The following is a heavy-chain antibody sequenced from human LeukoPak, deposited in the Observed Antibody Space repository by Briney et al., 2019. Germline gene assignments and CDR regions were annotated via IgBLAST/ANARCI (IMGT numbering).Heavy chain of an antibody. CDR1: GYTFTGYY. J-gene: IGHJ4*02. V-gene: IGHV1-2*02. Sequence: GASVKVSCKASGYTFTGYYFHWVRQAPGQGLEWMGWLNPNSGGTNYAQKFQGRVTMTRDTSISTAYMEVSRLRSDDTAVYYCARAPSSGWSGYYFDYWGQGTLVTVSS. D-gene: IGHD6-13*01. CDR2: LNPNSGGT. CDR3: ARAPSSGWSGYYFDY.